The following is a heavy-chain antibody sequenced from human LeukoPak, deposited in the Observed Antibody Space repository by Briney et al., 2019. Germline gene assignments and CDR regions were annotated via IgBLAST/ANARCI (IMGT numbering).Heavy chain of an antibody. Sequence: QTGGSLRLSCAASGFTFTTYWMSWVRQAPGKGPESVALIRHDGTETYHAESVKGRFTISRDDSKNTFYLQMNSLRAEDTAVYYCAKANRDHLSHYYGVDVWGQGTTVVVSS. J-gene: IGHJ6*02. CDR1: GFTFTTYW. CDR2: IRHDGTET. CDR3: AKANRDHLSHYYGVDV. D-gene: IGHD3-10*01. V-gene: IGHV3-30*02.